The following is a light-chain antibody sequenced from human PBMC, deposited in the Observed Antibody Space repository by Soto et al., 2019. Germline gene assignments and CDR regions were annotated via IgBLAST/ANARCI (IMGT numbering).Light chain of an antibody. Sequence: QSVLTQPASVSGSPGQSITISCTGTSSDVGGYNYVSWYQQHPGKAPKLMIYDVSNRPSGVSNRFSGSKSGNTASLTISGLQAEVEVGYYSSSYPSTSPLVFGTGTKVTV. CDR1: SSDVGGYNY. J-gene: IGLJ1*01. CDR3: SSYPSTSPLV. CDR2: DVS. V-gene: IGLV2-14*01.